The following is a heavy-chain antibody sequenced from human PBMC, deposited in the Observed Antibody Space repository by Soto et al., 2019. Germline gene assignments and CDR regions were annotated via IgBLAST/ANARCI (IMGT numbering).Heavy chain of an antibody. J-gene: IGHJ5*02. D-gene: IGHD3-16*01. V-gene: IGHV4-34*01. CDR2: INHVGGT. CDR3: VRIRYQLPSSVLWLNP. Sequence: PSETLSLTCAVYGGFLSESYWTWIRQAPGKGLEWIGEINHVGGTNYNPSLKSRVTMSVDTSQNQFSLRLISVTAADTAMYFCVRIRYQLPSSVLWLNPWGQGTTVTVSS. CDR1: GGFLSESY.